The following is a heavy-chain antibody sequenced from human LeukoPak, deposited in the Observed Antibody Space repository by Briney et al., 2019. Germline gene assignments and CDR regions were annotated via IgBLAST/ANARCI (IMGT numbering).Heavy chain of an antibody. Sequence: SETLSLTCSVSGGSMRSASYYWAWVRQPPGKGLEWIGSIHYSGTTYYNPSLKSRVTISIDTSKNHFSLKLTSVTAAGTAVYYCARPRGGDFWSGIFDPWGQGTVVTVSS. CDR3: ARPRGGDFWSGIFDP. D-gene: IGHD3-3*01. V-gene: IGHV4-39*02. J-gene: IGHJ5*02. CDR2: IHYSGTT. CDR1: GGSMRSASYY.